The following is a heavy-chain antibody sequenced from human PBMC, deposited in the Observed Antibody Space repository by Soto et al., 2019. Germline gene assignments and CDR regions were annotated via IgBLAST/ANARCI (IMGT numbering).Heavy chain of an antibody. J-gene: IGHJ6*03. V-gene: IGHV4-39*01. CDR3: AISPMGKKHLGRYYYYMDV. CDR1: GGSISSNTYY. CDR2: SYYSGST. Sequence: QLQLQESGPGLVKPSETLSLTCTVSGGSISSNTYYWGWIRQPPGKGLEWIGSSYYSGSTYYNPSLKSRVTISVDTSKNQFALKLSAVTAADTAMYYCAISPMGKKHLGRYYYYMDVWGKGTTVTVSS. D-gene: IGHD3-10*01.